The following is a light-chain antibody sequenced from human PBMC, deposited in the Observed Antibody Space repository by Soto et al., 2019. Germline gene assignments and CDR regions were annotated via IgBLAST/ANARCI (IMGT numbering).Light chain of an antibody. J-gene: IGKJ3*01. V-gene: IGKV3-20*01. CDR3: QQYGSSRGFT. CDR2: GAS. Sequence: IVMTQSPGTLSLSPWERATLSCRASQSVGSDYLAWYQQKPGQAPRILIFGASGRATGIPDRFSGSGSGTDFALTISRLEPEDFAVYYCQQYGSSRGFTFGPGTKVDIK. CDR1: QSVGSDY.